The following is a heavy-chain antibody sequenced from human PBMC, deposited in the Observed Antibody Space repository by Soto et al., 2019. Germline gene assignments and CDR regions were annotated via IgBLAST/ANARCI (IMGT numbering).Heavy chain of an antibody. D-gene: IGHD2-2*01. CDR2: ISSSGSTI. J-gene: IGHJ5*02. CDR3: ARDVGGDIVVVPAAIGSNWFDP. V-gene: IGHV3-11*01. Sequence: GGSLRLSCAASGFTFSDYYMSWIRQAPGKGLEWVSYISSSGSTIYYADSVKGRFTISRDNAKNSLYLQMNSLRAEDTAVYYCARDVGGDIVVVPAAIGSNWFDPWGQGTLVTVSS. CDR1: GFTFSDYY.